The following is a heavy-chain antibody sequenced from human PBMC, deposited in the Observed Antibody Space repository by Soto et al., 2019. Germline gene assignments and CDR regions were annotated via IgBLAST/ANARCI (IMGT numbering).Heavy chain of an antibody. CDR3: SANWYYVS. Sequence: PGGSLRLSCAASGFTFSNAWMTWVRQAPGKGLEWIGRIKTETVGGTIDYAAPVKGRFTISRDDSKNTLYLQMNSLKIEDTAVYYCSANWYYVSWGQGTLVTVSS. CDR1: GFTFSNAW. CDR2: IKTETVGGTI. J-gene: IGHJ5*02. D-gene: IGHD1-7*01. V-gene: IGHV3-15*01.